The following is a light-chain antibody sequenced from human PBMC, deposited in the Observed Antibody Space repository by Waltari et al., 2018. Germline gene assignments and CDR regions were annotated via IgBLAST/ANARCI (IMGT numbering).Light chain of an antibody. Sequence: QSALTQPASVSGSPGQSITIPCTGTSSDVCGYNYVSWYQQHPGKAPKLMIYEVSNRPSGVSNRFSGSKSGNTASLTISGLQAEDEADYYCSSYTSSSTVVFGGGTKLTVL. J-gene: IGLJ2*01. CDR3: SSYTSSSTVV. V-gene: IGLV2-14*01. CDR1: SSDVCGYNY. CDR2: EVS.